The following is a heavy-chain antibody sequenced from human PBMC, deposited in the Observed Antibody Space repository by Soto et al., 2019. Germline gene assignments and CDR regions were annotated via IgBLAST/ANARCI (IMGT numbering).Heavy chain of an antibody. V-gene: IGHV4-61*01. CDR2: ISYSGST. D-gene: IGHD3-10*01. CDR1: RGSVSRGHYY. CDR3: AIESSRLLPDSGKKIDP. J-gene: IGHJ5*01. Sequence: AETLSLTCSVARGSVSRGHYYWDCIRQAPGKGLELIGYISYSGSTNYKSSLKRRLSISIDTSRNQFPLKLTSVTAAATAVYYCAIESSRLLPDSGKKIDPWGEGILVTVAS.